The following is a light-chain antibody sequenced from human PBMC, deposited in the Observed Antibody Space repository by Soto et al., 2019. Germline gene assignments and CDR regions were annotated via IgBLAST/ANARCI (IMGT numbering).Light chain of an antibody. CDR3: QQYNNWPPIT. CDR2: DAS. CDR1: QSVRSK. V-gene: IGKV3-15*01. J-gene: IGKJ5*01. Sequence: EIVMTQSPGTLSVSPGERATLSCRASQSVRSKLAWNQQKPGQAPRLLIYDASTRATGIPARCSGSGSGTEFTLTISSLQSEDFAVYYCQQYNNWPPITFGQGTRLESK.